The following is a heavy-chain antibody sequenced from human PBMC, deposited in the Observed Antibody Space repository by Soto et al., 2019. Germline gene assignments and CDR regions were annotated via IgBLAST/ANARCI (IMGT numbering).Heavy chain of an antibody. Sequence: QVQLVQSGTEVKKPGASLKISCKASGYTFTRYYMHWVRQAPGQGLEWMGIINPSGGSTSYAQKFQGRVTMTRDTSTSTFYMELSNLRSDDTAVYYCVRDPELRGTVCGVVILWKYNWWDTWGQGTLVTVSS. V-gene: IGHV1-46*03. CDR3: VRDPELRGTVCGVVILWKYNWWDT. D-gene: IGHD3-3*01. CDR1: GYTFTRYY. J-gene: IGHJ5*02. CDR2: INPSGGST.